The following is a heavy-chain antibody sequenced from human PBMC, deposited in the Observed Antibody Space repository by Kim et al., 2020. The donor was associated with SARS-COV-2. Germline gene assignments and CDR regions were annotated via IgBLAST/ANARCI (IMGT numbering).Heavy chain of an antibody. D-gene: IGHD6-19*01. CDR2: IWYDGSNK. J-gene: IGHJ4*02. Sequence: GGSLRLSCAASGFTFSSYGMHWVRQAPGKGLEWVAVIWYDGSNKYYADSVKGLFTISRDNSKNTLYLQMNSLRAEDTAVYYCAKDKSRVAVAGIDYWGQGTLVTVSS. V-gene: IGHV3-33*06. CDR3: AKDKSRVAVAGIDY. CDR1: GFTFSSYG.